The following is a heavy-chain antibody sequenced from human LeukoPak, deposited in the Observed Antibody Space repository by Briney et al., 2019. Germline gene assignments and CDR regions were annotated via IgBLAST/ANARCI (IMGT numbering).Heavy chain of an antibody. D-gene: IGHD3-10*02. J-gene: IGHJ4*02. CDR3: ARVSVRGVIPYYFDF. V-gene: IGHV4-59*01. Sequence: PSETLSLTCTVSGGSISSYYWSWIRQPPGKGLGWIGYIYYSGTTNYNPSLKSRVTISVDTSKNQFSLKLSSVTAADTAVYYCARVSVRGVIPYYFDFWGQGTLVTVSS. CDR1: GGSISSYY. CDR2: IYYSGTT.